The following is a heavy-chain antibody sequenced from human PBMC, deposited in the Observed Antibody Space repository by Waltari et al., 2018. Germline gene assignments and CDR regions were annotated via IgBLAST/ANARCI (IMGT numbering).Heavy chain of an antibody. CDR2: IKQDGSEK. CDR1: GFTFSSYW. V-gene: IGHV3-7*01. J-gene: IGHJ6*02. Sequence: EVQLVESGGGLVQPGGSLRLSCAASGFTFSSYWMSWVRQAPGKGLEGVANIKQDGSEKYYVDSVKGRFTISRDNAKNSLYLQMNSLRAEDTAVYYCARDRDCSSTSCYFLYYYGMDVWGQGTTVTVSS. D-gene: IGHD2-2*01. CDR3: ARDRDCSSTSCYFLYYYGMDV.